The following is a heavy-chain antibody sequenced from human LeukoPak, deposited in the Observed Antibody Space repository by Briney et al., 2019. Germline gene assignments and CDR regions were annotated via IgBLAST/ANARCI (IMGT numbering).Heavy chain of an antibody. D-gene: IGHD2-2*01. CDR2: IIPIFGTA. CDR1: GGTFISYA. CDR3: ARDHGYCSSTSCYEVGDWFDP. J-gene: IGHJ5*02. Sequence: GASVKVSCKASGGTFISYAISWVRQAPGQGLEWMGRIIPIFGTANYAQKFQGRVTITTDESTSTAYMELSSLRSEDTAVYYCARDHGYCSSTSCYEVGDWFDPWGQGTLVTVSS. V-gene: IGHV1-69*05.